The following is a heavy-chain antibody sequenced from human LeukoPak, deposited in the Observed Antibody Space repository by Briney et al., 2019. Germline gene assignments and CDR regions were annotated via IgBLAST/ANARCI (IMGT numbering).Heavy chain of an antibody. Sequence: SETLSLTCTVSGGSISSYYWSWIRQPPGKGLEWIGYIYTSGSTNYNPSLKSRVTISVDTSKNQFSLKLSSATAADTAVYYCARHSVTMMVDYWGQGTLVTVSS. V-gene: IGHV4-4*09. J-gene: IGHJ4*02. D-gene: IGHD3-22*01. CDR3: ARHSVTMMVDY. CDR1: GGSISSYY. CDR2: IYTSGST.